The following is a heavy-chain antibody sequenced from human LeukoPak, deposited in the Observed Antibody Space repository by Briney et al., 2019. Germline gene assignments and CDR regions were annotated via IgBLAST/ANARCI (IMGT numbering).Heavy chain of an antibody. V-gene: IGHV3-23*01. CDR1: GGSISTANYY. CDR2: IIGSAVNT. D-gene: IGHD3-10*01. Sequence: ETLSLTCTVSGGSISTANYYWGWVRQAPGKGLEWVSTIIGSAVNTYYADSVKGRFTISRDDSKNMVYLQMNSLRAEDTAVYSCAKYTSGTSYRGLDQWGQGTLVTVSS. J-gene: IGHJ4*02. CDR3: AKYTSGTSYRGLDQ.